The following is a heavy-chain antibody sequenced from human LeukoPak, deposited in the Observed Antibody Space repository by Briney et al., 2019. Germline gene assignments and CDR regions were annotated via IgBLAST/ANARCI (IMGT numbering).Heavy chain of an antibody. CDR3: ARDSGTVGITVD. J-gene: IGHJ4*02. V-gene: IGHV3-53*01. CDR1: GFTVSSNY. D-gene: IGHD1-26*01. CDR2: IHSDGST. Sequence: GGSLRLSCVASGFTVSSNYMSWVRQAPGKGLEWVSVIHSDGSTYYADSVKGRFTISRDNSKNTLYLQMNSLRAEDTAEYYCARDSGTVGITVDWGQGTLVTVSS.